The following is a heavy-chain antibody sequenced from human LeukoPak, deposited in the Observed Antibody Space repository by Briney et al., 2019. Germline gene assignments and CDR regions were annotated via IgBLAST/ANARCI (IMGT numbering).Heavy chain of an antibody. Sequence: PSETLSLTCSVSGGSISSGAYYWSWIRQHPGKGLEWIGNIYYGGNSYYNPSLKSRVTISVDMSKNQFSLKLSSVTAADTAVYYCARNGPSGSPDYWGQGTLVTVSS. J-gene: IGHJ4*02. CDR2: IYYGGNS. D-gene: IGHD1-26*01. CDR1: GGSISSGAYY. V-gene: IGHV4-31*03. CDR3: ARNGPSGSPDY.